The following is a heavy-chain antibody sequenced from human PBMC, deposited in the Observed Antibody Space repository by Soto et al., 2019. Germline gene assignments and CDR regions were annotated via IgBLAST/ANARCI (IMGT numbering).Heavy chain of an antibody. CDR3: ARGPMVRGVGYYYYYMDV. J-gene: IGHJ6*03. CDR2: MNPNSGNT. Sequence: ASVKVSCKASGYTFTSYDINWVRQATGQGLEWMGWMNPNSGNTGYAQKFQGRVTMTRNTSISTAYMELSSLTSEDTAVYYCARGPMVRGVGYYYYYMDVWGKGTTVTVSS. V-gene: IGHV1-8*01. CDR1: GYTFTSYD. D-gene: IGHD3-10*01.